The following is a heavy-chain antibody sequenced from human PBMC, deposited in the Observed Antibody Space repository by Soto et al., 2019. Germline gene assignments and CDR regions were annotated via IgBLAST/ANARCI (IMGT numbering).Heavy chain of an antibody. Sequence: QITLKESGPTLVKPTQTLTLTCTFSGFSLSTSGVGVGWIRQPPGKALEWLALIYWDDDKRYSPSLKSRLTITEDTSKNQVVLTMTNMDPVDTATYYCAHTHLRLGELSLAYYFDYWGQGTLVTVSS. CDR1: GFSLSTSGVG. V-gene: IGHV2-5*02. CDR3: AHTHLRLGELSLAYYFDY. J-gene: IGHJ4*02. D-gene: IGHD3-16*02. CDR2: IYWDDDK.